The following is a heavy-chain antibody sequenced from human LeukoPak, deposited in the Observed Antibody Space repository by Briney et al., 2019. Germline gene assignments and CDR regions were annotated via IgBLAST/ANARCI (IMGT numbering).Heavy chain of an antibody. CDR1: GGSISSSSYY. J-gene: IGHJ4*02. Sequence: SETLSLTCTVSGGSISSSSYYWGWIRQPPGKGLEWIGSIYYSGSTYYNPSPKSRVTISVDTSKNQFSLKLSSVTAADTAVYYCAREGIVVAGTSDYWGQGTLVTVSS. D-gene: IGHD6-19*01. CDR2: IYYSGST. CDR3: AREGIVVAGTSDY. V-gene: IGHV4-39*07.